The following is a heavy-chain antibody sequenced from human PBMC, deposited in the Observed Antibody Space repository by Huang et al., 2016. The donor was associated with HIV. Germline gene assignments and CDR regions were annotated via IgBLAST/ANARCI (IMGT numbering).Heavy chain of an antibody. D-gene: IGHD6-19*01. Sequence: QVQLYQWGAGPLRPSETLSLTCGVSGGSLHGYYWNWLRQSPGRGLEWIGEVNHGGSTKHNPSLKSRGTISVDTSKIQFSLNLTSVTATDTADYYCATSRSGSGWFLDIWGRGTLVSVS. CDR2: VNHGGST. J-gene: IGHJ2*01. V-gene: IGHV4-34*01. CDR1: GGSLHGYY. CDR3: ATSRSGSGWFLDI.